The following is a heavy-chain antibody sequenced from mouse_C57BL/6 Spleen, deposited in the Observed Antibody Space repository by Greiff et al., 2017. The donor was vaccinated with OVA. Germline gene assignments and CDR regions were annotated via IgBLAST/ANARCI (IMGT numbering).Heavy chain of an antibody. CDR2: INPNNGGT. CDR1: GYTFTDYY. V-gene: IGHV1-26*01. Sequence: EVQLQQSGPELVKPGASVKISCKASGYTFTDYYMNWVQQSPGKSLEWIGAINPNNGGTSYNQKFKGKATLTVDKSSSTAYMELRSLTSEDSAVYYCARGATVVEGWFAYWGQGTLVTVSA. D-gene: IGHD1-1*01. CDR3: ARGATVVEGWFAY. J-gene: IGHJ3*01.